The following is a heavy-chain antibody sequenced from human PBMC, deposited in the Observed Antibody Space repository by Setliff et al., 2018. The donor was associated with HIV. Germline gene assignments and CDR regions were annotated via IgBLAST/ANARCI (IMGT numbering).Heavy chain of an antibody. V-gene: IGHV5-51*01. J-gene: IGHJ4*02. Sequence: PGESLKISCHLSGYGFVDFWIGWVRQMPGKGLEWVGFIYPGDSDSRYSPSFRGRFAISRDNFKNTVYLQVHSLRIEDTAVYYCARDLASPDYSSGCPGYWGQGTLVTVSS. CDR3: ARDLASPDYSSGCPGY. CDR1: GYGFVDFW. D-gene: IGHD6-19*01. CDR2: IYPGDSDS.